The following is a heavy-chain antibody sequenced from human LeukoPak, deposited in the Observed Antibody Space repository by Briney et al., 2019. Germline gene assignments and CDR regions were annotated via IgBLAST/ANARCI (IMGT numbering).Heavy chain of an antibody. Sequence: GGSLRLSCAASGFSFRNYAISWVRQAPGKGLEWVSSISGSGGSTYSADSVNGRFTISRENSNNTLYLQMNSLRADDTAMYYCAKDSEATITPLSAFDIWGQGTMVTVSS. D-gene: IGHD4-23*01. V-gene: IGHV3-23*01. CDR2: ISGSGGST. J-gene: IGHJ3*02. CDR3: AKDSEATITPLSAFDI. CDR1: GFSFRNYA.